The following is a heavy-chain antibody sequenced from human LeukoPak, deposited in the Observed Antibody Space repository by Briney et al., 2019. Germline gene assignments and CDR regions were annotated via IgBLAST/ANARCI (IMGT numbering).Heavy chain of an antibody. Sequence: SCKASGYTFTSYYMHWVRQAPGKGLEWVAVISYDGSNKYYADSVKGRFTISRDNSKNTLYLQMNSLRAEDTAVYYCARGGSGSYSYAEYFQHWGQGTLVTVSS. CDR1: GYTFTSYY. CDR2: ISYDGSNK. J-gene: IGHJ1*01. D-gene: IGHD3-10*01. V-gene: IGHV3-30*04. CDR3: ARGGSGSYSYAEYFQH.